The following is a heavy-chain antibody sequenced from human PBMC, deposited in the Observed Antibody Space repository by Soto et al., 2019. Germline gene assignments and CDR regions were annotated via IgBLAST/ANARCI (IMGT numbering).Heavy chain of an antibody. V-gene: IGHV3-33*01. CDR3: AREERSYSLDF. D-gene: IGHD1-26*01. CDR1: GFIFTTYG. J-gene: IGHJ4*02. Sequence: PGGSLRLSCAASGFIFTTYGMHWVRQAPGKGLEWVAVIYYDGSNKYYADSVKGRFTISRDNSKNTLYLQMNSLRAEDTAVYYCAREERSYSLDFWGQGTLVTVSS. CDR2: IYYDGSNK.